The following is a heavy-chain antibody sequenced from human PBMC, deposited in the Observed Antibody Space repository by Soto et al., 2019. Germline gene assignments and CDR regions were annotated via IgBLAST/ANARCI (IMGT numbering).Heavy chain of an antibody. CDR2: IYNSGST. CDR1: GDSITSYY. CDR3: ARDLGIGAGPFDA. D-gene: IGHD3-3*01. V-gene: IGHV4-4*08. J-gene: IGHJ3*01. Sequence: QVQLQESGPGLVKPSETLSLTCTVSGDSITSYYWSWIRQPPGKALEWIGYIYNSGSTDNNPSLKSRVTISLDPAKKQFSLKLKSVTAADTAVYYWARDLGIGAGPFDAWGQGTMVTVSA.